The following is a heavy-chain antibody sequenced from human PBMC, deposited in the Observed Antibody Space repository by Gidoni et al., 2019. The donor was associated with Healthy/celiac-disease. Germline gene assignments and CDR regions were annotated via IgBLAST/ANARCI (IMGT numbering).Heavy chain of an antibody. CDR1: GFTFSSYA. CDR3: AKDLYGGNSGDY. J-gene: IGHJ4*02. V-gene: IGHV3-23*01. Sequence: EVQLLESGGGLVRPGVSLRLSCAASGFTFSSYAMSWVRKAPGKGLEWVSAISGSGGSTYYADSVKGRFTISRDNSKNTLYLQMNSLRAEDTAVYYCAKDLYGGNSGDYWGQGTLVTVSS. CDR2: ISGSGGST. D-gene: IGHD2-21*02.